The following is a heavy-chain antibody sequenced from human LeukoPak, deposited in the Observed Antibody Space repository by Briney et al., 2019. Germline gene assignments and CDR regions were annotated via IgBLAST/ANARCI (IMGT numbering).Heavy chain of an antibody. D-gene: IGHD3-3*01. CDR1: GFTFSSFA. J-gene: IGHJ4*02. Sequence: SGGSLRLSCVASGFTFSSFAMSWVRQAPGKGLEWVSAISGSGGSTYYADSVKGRFTISRDNSKNTLYLQMNSLRAEDTAVYYCAKDHRRITIFGVATGPFGYWGQGTLVTVSS. CDR2: ISGSGGST. V-gene: IGHV3-23*01. CDR3: AKDHRRITIFGVATGPFGY.